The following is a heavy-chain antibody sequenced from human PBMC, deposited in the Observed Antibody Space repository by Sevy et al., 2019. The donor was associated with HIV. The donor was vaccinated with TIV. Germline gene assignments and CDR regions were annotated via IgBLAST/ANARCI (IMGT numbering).Heavy chain of an antibody. CDR3: ATLDFWSENXFXXXDX. CDR1: GYTLTKLP. CDR2: FDPEDGET. V-gene: IGHV1-24*01. D-gene: IGHD3-3*01. J-gene: IGHJ6*02. Sequence: ASVKVSCKVSGYTLTKLPMHWVRQAPGKGLEWMGGFDPEDGETIYAQRFQGRVTMTEDTSTDTAYMELSSLRAEDTAVYYCATLDFWSENXFXXXDXWGQGTTVTVSS.